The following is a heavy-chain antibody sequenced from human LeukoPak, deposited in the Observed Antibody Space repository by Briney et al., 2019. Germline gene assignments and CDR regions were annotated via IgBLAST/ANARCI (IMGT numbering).Heavy chain of an antibody. CDR3: ARDQGSMDV. J-gene: IGHJ6*02. V-gene: IGHV1-69*04. Sequence: SVKVSCKASGGTFSSYAISWVRRAPGQGLEWMGRIIPILGIANYAQKFQGRVTITADKSTSTAYMELSSLRSEDTAVYYCARDQGSMDVWGQGTTVTVSS. CDR1: GGTFSSYA. CDR2: IIPILGIA.